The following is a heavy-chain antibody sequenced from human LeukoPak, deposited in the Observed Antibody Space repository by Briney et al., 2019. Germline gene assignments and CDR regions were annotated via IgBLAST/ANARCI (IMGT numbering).Heavy chain of an antibody. Sequence: PSETLSLTCAVYGGSFSGYYWSWIRQPPGKGLEWIGEINHSGSTNYNPSLKSRVTISVDTSKNQFSLKLSSVTAADTAVYYCARTYSSSWRGPFVYWGQGTLVTVSS. V-gene: IGHV4-34*01. CDR1: GGSFSGYY. D-gene: IGHD6-13*01. J-gene: IGHJ4*02. CDR2: INHSGST. CDR3: ARTYSSSWRGPFVY.